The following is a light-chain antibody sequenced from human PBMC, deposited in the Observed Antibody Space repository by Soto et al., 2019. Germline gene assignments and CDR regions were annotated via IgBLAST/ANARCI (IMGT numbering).Light chain of an antibody. CDR2: DNH. CDR1: RSNIGSNT. CDR3: AAWDDSLNAFYV. J-gene: IGLJ1*01. V-gene: IGLV1-44*01. Sequence: QSVLTQPPSVSGTPGQRVTISCSGSRSNIGSNTVNWYQDLPGTAPKLLVYDNHHRPSGVPDRFSGSKSGTSAPLAISGLQSEDEAEYYCAAWDDSLNAFYVFGTGTKVTVL.